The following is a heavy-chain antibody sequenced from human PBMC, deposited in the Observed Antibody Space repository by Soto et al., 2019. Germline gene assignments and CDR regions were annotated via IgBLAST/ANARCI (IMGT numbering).Heavy chain of an antibody. CDR1: GYTFTGYY. CDR2: INPNSGGT. CDR3: ARAAATDYYYYGMDV. V-gene: IGHV1-2*04. J-gene: IGHJ6*02. Sequence: ASVKVSCKASGYTFTGYYMHWVRQAPGQGLEWMGWINPNSGGTNYAQKFQGWVTMTRDTSISTAYMELSRLRSDDTAVYYCARAAATDYYYYGMDVWGQGTTVTVSS. D-gene: IGHD1-26*01.